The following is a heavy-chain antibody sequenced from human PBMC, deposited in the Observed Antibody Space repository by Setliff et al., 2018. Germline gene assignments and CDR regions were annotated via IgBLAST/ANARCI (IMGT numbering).Heavy chain of an antibody. CDR2: VYSTGTT. D-gene: IGHD2-15*01. CDR3: ATTTLGRYCSGGNCYFGY. V-gene: IGHV4-59*08. Sequence: PSETLSLTCNVSGGSMRSHYWNWIRQPPGKGPEWIGYVYSTGTTTYNPLLKSRVTISVDTSKNHFSLKLSSVTAADTAVYYCATTTLGRYCSGGNCYFGYWGQGTLVTVSS. J-gene: IGHJ4*02. CDR1: GGSMRSHY.